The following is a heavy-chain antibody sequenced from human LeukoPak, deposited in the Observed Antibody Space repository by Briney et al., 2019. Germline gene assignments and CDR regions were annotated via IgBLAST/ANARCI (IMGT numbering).Heavy chain of an antibody. CDR2: INAGNGNT. J-gene: IGHJ4*02. CDR3: TRVPPDSSWYPIDY. V-gene: IGHV1-3*01. CDR1: GYTFTSYA. D-gene: IGHD6-13*01. Sequence: VASVKVSCKASGYTFTSYAMHWVRQAPGQRLEWMGWINAGNGNTKYSQKFQGRVTITRDTSASTAYMELSSLRSEGTAVYYCTRVPPDSSWYPIDYWGQGTLVTVSS.